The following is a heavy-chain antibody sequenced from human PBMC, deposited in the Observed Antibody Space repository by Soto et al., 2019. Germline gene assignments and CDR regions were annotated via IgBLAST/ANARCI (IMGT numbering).Heavy chain of an antibody. J-gene: IGHJ4*02. D-gene: IGHD5-12*01. CDR2: ISYDGSNK. Sequence: QVQLVESGGGVVQPGRSLRLSCAASGFTFSSYAMHWVRQAPGKGLEGVAVISYDGSNKYYADSVKGRFTISRDNSKNTLYRQMNSLRAEDTGIYYCARDLEMATKSLGDYWGQGTLVTVSS. CDR3: ARDLEMATKSLGDY. V-gene: IGHV3-30-3*01. CDR1: GFTFSSYA.